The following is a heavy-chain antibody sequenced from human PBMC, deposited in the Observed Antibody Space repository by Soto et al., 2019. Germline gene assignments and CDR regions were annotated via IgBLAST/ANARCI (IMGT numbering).Heavy chain of an antibody. D-gene: IGHD2-2*01. CDR2: IYYSGST. CDR1: GGSISSSSYY. J-gene: IGHJ4*02. V-gene: IGHV4-39*01. CDR3: ARPSIHYYFDY. Sequence: PSETLSLTCTVSGGSISSSSYYWGWIRQPPGKGLEWIGSIYYSGSTNYNPSLKSRVTISVDTSKNQFSLKLSSVTAADTAVYYCARPSIHYYFDYWGQGTLVTVSS.